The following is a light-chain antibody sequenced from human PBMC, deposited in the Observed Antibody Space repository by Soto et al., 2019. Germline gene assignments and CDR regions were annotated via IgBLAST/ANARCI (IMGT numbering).Light chain of an antibody. CDR1: QSLLHTDGYDY. V-gene: IGKV2-28*01. CDR3: MQSLQTPRA. J-gene: IGKJ1*01. CDR2: VSA. Sequence: DIVMTQSPLSLAVTPGEPASISCRSSQSLLHTDGYDYLDWFLQKPGQSPQLLIYVSAYRASGVPDRFSGSGSGTDFTLRISKVEAEDVGVYYCMQSLQTPRAVGQGTKVEI.